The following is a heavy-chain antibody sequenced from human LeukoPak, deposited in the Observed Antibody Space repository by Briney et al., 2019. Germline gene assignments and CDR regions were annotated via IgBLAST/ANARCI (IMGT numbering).Heavy chain of an antibody. CDR2: ISRSGTII. Sequence: QPGGSLRLSCAASGFTFSGYEMNWVRQAPGKELEWVSYISRSGTIISYADSVKGRFTISRDNAKNSLYLQMNSLRAEDTAVYYCARERDDYYFDYWGQGTLVTVSS. CDR3: ARERDDYYFDY. V-gene: IGHV3-48*03. J-gene: IGHJ4*02. CDR1: GFTFSGYE. D-gene: IGHD3-3*01.